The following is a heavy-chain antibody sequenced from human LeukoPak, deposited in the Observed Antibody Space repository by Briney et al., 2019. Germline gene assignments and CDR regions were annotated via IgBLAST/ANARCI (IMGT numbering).Heavy chain of an antibody. CDR3: ARVYSSGWYYDY. J-gene: IGHJ4*02. V-gene: IGHV3-74*01. CDR1: GLTFSSHW. Sequence: GGSLRLSCAASGLTFSSHWMHWVRQAPGKGLVWVSRITNDGSSTTYADSVKGRFTISRDNAKNMLYLQVNSLRAEDTAVYYCARVYSSGWYYDYWGQGTLVTVSS. CDR2: ITNDGSST. D-gene: IGHD6-19*01.